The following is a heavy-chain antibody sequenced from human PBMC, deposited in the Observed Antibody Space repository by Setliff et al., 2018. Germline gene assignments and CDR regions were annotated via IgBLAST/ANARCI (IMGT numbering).Heavy chain of an antibody. V-gene: IGHV3-23*01. CDR2: ISGDSVYI. CDR3: ARTCSGSGCYAGLDS. D-gene: IGHD2-15*01. Sequence: GGSLRLSCAASGFTFSTYSMSWVRQAPGKGLEWVSAISGDSVYIYYADSVKGRFTISRVNSKNTLYLQMNSLRPEATAVYYCARTCSGSGCYAGLDSWGQGTPVTVSS. CDR1: GFTFSTYS. J-gene: IGHJ4*02.